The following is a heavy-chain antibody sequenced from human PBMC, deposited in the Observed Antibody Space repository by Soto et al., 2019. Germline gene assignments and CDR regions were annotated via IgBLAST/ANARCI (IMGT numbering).Heavy chain of an antibody. J-gene: IGHJ6*02. D-gene: IGHD2-15*01. CDR2: FNPSGGST. Sequence: ASVKVSCKASGYTFTSYYMHWVRQAPGQGLEWMGIFNPSGGSTSYAQKFQGRVTMTRDTSTSTVYMELSSLRSEDTAVYYCARDYPRGYCSGGSCFGYYYYYYGMDVWGQGTTVTVSS. CDR1: GYTFTSYY. CDR3: ARDYPRGYCSGGSCFGYYYYYYGMDV. V-gene: IGHV1-46*01.